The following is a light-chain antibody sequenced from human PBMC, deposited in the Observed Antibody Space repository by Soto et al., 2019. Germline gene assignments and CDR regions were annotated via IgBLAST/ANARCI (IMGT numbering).Light chain of an antibody. CDR2: GAA. J-gene: IGKJ1*01. CDR3: QQSYKTPT. CDR1: QSISTY. Sequence: DIQMTQSPSSLSASVGDRVTITCRASQSISTYLNWYQQRPGKAPKLLIFGAASLQRGVPSRFSGSRSGTEFTLTISNLQPEDFASYYCQQSYKTPTFGQGTKVEI. V-gene: IGKV1-39*01.